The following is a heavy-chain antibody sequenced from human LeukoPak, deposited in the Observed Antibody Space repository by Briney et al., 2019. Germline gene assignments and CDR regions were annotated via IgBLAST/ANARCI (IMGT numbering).Heavy chain of an antibody. J-gene: IGHJ4*02. CDR1: GGSISSYY. V-gene: IGHV4-34*01. D-gene: IGHD3-16*02. Sequence: PSETLSLTCTVSGGSISSYYWSWIRQPPGKGLEWIGEINHSGSTNYNPSLKSRVTISVDTSKNQFSLKLSSVTAADTAVYYCARVRYDYAWGSYRPPFDYWGQGTLVTVSS. CDR2: INHSGST. CDR3: ARVRYDYAWGSYRPPFDY.